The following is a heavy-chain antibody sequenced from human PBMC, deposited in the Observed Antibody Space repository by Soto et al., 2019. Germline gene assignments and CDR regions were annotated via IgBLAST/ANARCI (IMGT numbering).Heavy chain of an antibody. J-gene: IGHJ4*02. CDR2: INPDGSGK. Sequence: GGSLRLSCEVSGLTLSNSWMNWVRQPPGKGLEWVANINPDGSGKYYVESLRGRFTISRDNAKNARYLQMNSLRAEDTAVYYCTRVSRVRLPDCWGEGALVTVSS. CDR1: GLTLSNSW. CDR3: TRVSRVRLPDC. V-gene: IGHV3-7*04. D-gene: IGHD2-15*01.